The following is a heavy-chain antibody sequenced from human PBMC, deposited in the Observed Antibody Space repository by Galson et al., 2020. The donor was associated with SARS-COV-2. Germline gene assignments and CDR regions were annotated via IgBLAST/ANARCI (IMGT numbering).Heavy chain of an antibody. CDR3: ARALDPRNIVVVTRGYYYAMDV. J-gene: IGHJ6*02. V-gene: IGHV1-69*10. CDR1: RDTFNTYA. D-gene: IGHD2-21*02. Sequence: SVKVSCTASRDTFNTYAIYWVRQAPGQGLEWMGGITPIFGLANYAQQLLGRVTVTADKSTNTAYMELSSLRSEDTAVYYCARALDPRNIVVVTRGYYYAMDVWGQGTTVTVYS. CDR2: ITPIFGLA.